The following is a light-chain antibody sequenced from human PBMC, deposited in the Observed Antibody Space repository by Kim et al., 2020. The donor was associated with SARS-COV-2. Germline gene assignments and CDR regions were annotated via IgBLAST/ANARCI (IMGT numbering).Light chain of an antibody. V-gene: IGKV3-11*01. CDR1: QSVSSY. Sequence: LSPGERATRSCRASQSVSSYLAWYQQKPGQAPRLLIYDASNRATGIPARFSGSGSGTDFTLTISNLEPEDFAVYYCQQRSNWAITFGQGTRLEIK. CDR2: DAS. J-gene: IGKJ5*01. CDR3: QQRSNWAIT.